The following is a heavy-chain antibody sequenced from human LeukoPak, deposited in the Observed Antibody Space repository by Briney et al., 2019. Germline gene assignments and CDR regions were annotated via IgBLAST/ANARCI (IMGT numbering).Heavy chain of an antibody. Sequence: PGGSLRLSCAASGYTFSSYAMSWVRQAPGKGLEWVSAISGSGGSTYYADSVKGRFTISRDNSKNTLYLQMNSLRAEDTAVYYCAKHAAVVVVIASDYWGQGTLVTVSS. D-gene: IGHD3-22*01. J-gene: IGHJ4*02. V-gene: IGHV3-23*01. CDR2: ISGSGGST. CDR3: AKHAAVVVVIASDY. CDR1: GYTFSSYA.